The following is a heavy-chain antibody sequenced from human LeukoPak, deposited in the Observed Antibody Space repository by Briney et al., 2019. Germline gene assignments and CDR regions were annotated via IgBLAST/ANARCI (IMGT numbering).Heavy chain of an antibody. CDR3: AQYYYGSGSYYRGEAFDY. V-gene: IGHV1-46*01. Sequence: GASVKVSCKASGYTFTNYYMHGVRQAPGQGLEWMRIINPSGGSTSYAQKFQGRVTMTEDTSTHTAYMELSSLRSEDTAVYYCAQYYYGSGSYYRGEAFDYWGQGTLVTVSS. D-gene: IGHD3-10*01. CDR2: INPSGGST. CDR1: GYTFTNYY. J-gene: IGHJ4*02.